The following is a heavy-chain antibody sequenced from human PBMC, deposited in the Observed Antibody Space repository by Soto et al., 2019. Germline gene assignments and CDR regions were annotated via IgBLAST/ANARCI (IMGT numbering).Heavy chain of an antibody. CDR3: FRGGVTSRTFDY. CDR1: GYIIKNYW. Sequence: PGESLKISCKASGYIIKNYWIGWVRQMPGQGLEWIGIIFPDDSDTRYSPSFQGHVTISVDKSISTAYVQWSSLKASDSAIYYCFRGGVTSRTFDYWGQGPLVTVSS. J-gene: IGHJ4*02. CDR2: IFPDDSDT. D-gene: IGHD3-16*01. V-gene: IGHV5-51*01.